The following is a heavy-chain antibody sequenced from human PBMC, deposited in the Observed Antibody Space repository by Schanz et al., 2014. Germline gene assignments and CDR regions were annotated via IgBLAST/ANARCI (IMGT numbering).Heavy chain of an antibody. CDR1: GFIFEDYA. V-gene: IGHV3-21*01. J-gene: IGHJ4*02. CDR2: ISSTSTYL. Sequence: EVQLVESGGGLVQPGRSLRLSCAASGFIFEDYAMYWVRQAPGKGLEWVSSISSTSTYLYYADSVKGRFTISRDSARNSLYLQMSSLRAEDTAVYYCARGTPFLCDYWGQGTLVTVSS. CDR3: ARGTPFLCDY. D-gene: IGHD3-16*01.